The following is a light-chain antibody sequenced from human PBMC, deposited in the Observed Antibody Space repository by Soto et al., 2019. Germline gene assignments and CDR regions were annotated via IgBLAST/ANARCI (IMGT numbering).Light chain of an antibody. V-gene: IGKV3D-15*01. J-gene: IGKJ4*01. CDR3: QQYKDWPPLT. Sequence: EIVMTQSPVTLSASPGERVTLSCRASQSVNINLAWYQQRPGQAPRVLIYGASNRASGIPDRFNGSGSGTDFTLTISSLEPDDFALYYCQQYKDWPPLTFGGGTRVEIK. CDR2: GAS. CDR1: QSVNIN.